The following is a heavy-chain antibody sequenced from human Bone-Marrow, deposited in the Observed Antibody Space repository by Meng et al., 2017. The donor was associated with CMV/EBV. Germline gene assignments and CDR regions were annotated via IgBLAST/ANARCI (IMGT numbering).Heavy chain of an antibody. CDR2: INPSGGST. CDR3: ARDVNYYDSSGPSVDFDY. D-gene: IGHD3-22*01. J-gene: IGHJ4*02. V-gene: IGHV1-46*01. CDR1: GYTFTSYY. Sequence: ASVKVSCKASGYTFTSYYMHWVRQAPGQGLEWMGIINPSGGSTSYAQKFQGRVTMTRDTSTSTVYMELSSLRSEDTAVYYCARDVNYYDSSGPSVDFDYWGQGTRVTVSS.